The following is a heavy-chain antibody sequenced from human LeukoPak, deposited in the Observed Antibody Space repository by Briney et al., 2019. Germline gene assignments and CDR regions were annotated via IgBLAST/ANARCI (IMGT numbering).Heavy chain of an antibody. Sequence: PSETLSLTCTVSSGSVSVHSHYWGWVRQPPGMGLEWIGCIYYTGSTYYNASLKSRVTISVDTSKNQFSLNLTSVTAADTAVYYCARGHRSGWTSRSPYYFDYWGQGTLVTVSS. CDR2: IYYTGST. CDR3: ARGHRSGWTSRSPYYFDY. V-gene: IGHV4-39*07. J-gene: IGHJ4*02. CDR1: SGSVSVHSHY. D-gene: IGHD6-19*01.